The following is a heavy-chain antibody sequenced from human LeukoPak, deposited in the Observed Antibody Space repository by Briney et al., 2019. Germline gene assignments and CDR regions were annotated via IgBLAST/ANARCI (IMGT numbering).Heavy chain of an antibody. CDR3: ARDPTNTLVVVTAIDY. V-gene: IGHV1-46*01. D-gene: IGHD2-21*02. CDR2: INPIGGTT. J-gene: IGHJ4*02. CDR1: GYTFTSYY. Sequence: GASVKVSCKTSGYTFTSYYIHWVRQAPGQGLEWMGVINPIGGTTDYPQKFQGRVTMTRDTSTSTVYMELSSLRSEDTAVYYCARDPTNTLVVVTAIDYWGQGTLVTVSS.